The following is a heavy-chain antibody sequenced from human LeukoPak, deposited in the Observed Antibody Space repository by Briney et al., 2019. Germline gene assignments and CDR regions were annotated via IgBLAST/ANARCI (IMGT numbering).Heavy chain of an antibody. D-gene: IGHD6-6*01. V-gene: IGHV4-34*01. CDR1: GGSFSGYY. Sequence: SETLSLTCAVYGGSFSGYYWSWIRQPPGKGLEWIGEINHSGSTNYNPSLKSRVTISVDTSKNQFSLKLSSVTAADTAVYYCARDSSSSHWYFDLWGQGTLVTVSS. CDR2: INHSGST. CDR3: ARDSSSSHWYFDL. J-gene: IGHJ5*02.